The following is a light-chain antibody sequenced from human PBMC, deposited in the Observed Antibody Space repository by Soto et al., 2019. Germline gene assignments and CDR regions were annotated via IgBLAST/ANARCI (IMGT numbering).Light chain of an antibody. V-gene: IGLV2-14*01. CDR1: SSDVGGYNS. Sequence: QSALTQPASVSGSPGQSITISCTGTSSDVGGYNSVSWYQQHPGKAPKLKIYEVSNRPSGVSNRFSGSKSGNTASLTISGRQAEDEAEYYCGSYSRTNKRVFGGGTQLTVL. CDR3: GSYSRTNKRV. J-gene: IGLJ2*01. CDR2: EVS.